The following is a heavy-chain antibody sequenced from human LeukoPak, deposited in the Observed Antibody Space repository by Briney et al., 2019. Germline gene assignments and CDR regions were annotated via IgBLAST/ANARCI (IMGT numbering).Heavy chain of an antibody. J-gene: IGHJ5*02. CDR2: IYPGDSDT. Sequence: HGESLKISCKGSGYSFTSYWIGWVRQMPGKGLEWMGIIYPGDSDTRYSPSFQGQVTISADKSISTAYLQWSSLKASDTAMYYCARQFFSPGTGINWCDPWGQGTLVTVSS. CDR1: GYSFTSYW. D-gene: IGHD3-10*01. CDR3: ARQFFSPGTGINWCDP. V-gene: IGHV5-51*01.